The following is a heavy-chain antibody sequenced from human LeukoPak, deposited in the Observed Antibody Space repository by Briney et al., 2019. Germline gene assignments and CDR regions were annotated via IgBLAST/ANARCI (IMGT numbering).Heavy chain of an antibody. CDR2: INPNSGGT. CDR3: ARSMGPYYYYYMDV. D-gene: IGHD1-26*01. Sequence: ASVKVSCKASGYTFTSYYMHWVRQAPGQGLEWMGWINPNSGGTNYAQKFQGRVTMTRDTSISTAYMELSRLRSDDTAVYYCARSMGPYYYYYMDVWGKGTTVTVSS. V-gene: IGHV1-2*02. CDR1: GYTFTSYY. J-gene: IGHJ6*03.